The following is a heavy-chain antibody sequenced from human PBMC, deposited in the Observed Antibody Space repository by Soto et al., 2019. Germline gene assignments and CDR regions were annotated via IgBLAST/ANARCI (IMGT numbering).Heavy chain of an antibody. Sequence: LGGSLKISCKGSGYSFTSYWIGWVRQMPGKGLEWMGIIYPGDSDTRYSPSFQGQVTISADKSISTAYLQWSSLKASDTAMYYCARRRYYDSSGYRNYCYYGMDVWGQGTTVTVSS. J-gene: IGHJ6*02. CDR2: IYPGDSDT. D-gene: IGHD3-22*01. V-gene: IGHV5-51*01. CDR1: GYSFTSYW. CDR3: ARRRYYDSSGYRNYCYYGMDV.